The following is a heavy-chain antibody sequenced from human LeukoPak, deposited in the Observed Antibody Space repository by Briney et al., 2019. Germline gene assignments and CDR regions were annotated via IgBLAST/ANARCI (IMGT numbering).Heavy chain of an antibody. D-gene: IGHD3-9*01. CDR3: ARGDILTGYYWVY. CDR1: GYSFTSYW. Sequence: GESLRISCKGSGYSFTSYWISWVRQMPGKGLEWMGRVDPSDSYTNYSPSFQGHVTTSADKSISTAYLRWNSLKASDTAMYYCARGDILTGYYWVYWGQGTLVTVSS. CDR2: VDPSDSYT. J-gene: IGHJ4*02. V-gene: IGHV5-10-1*01.